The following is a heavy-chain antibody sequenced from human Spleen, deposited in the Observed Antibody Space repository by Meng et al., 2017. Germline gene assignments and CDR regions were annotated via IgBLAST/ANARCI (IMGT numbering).Heavy chain of an antibody. CDR3: TTDLPFTEGGVIPT. V-gene: IGHV3-15*01. CDR2: IKSKVDGGTT. Sequence: GESLKISCAASDFIVTSDYMFWVRQAPGKGLEWVGRIKSKVDGGTTDFAAPVKGRFTISRDDAQNTLYLQMDSLKTEDTAVYYCTTDLPFTEGGVIPTWGQGTLVTVSS. J-gene: IGHJ5*02. D-gene: IGHD3-16*02. CDR1: DFIVTSDY.